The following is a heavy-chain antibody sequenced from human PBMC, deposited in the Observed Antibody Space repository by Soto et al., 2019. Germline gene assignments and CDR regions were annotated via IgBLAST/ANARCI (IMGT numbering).Heavy chain of an antibody. D-gene: IGHD3-22*01. CDR1: GGTFSSYA. Sequence: QVQLVQSGAEVKKPGSSVKVSCKASGGTFSSYAISWVRQAPGQGLEWMGGIIPIFGTANYAQKFQARVTINADESTSTAYMELSSLRSEDTAVYYCARRIQHYYDSSGYYYPWGQGTLVTVSS. CDR2: IIPIFGTA. J-gene: IGHJ5*02. V-gene: IGHV1-69*12. CDR3: ARRIQHYYDSSGYYYP.